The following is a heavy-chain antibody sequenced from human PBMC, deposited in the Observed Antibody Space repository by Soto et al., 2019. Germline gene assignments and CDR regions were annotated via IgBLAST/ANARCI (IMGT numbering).Heavy chain of an antibody. CDR2: IIPIFGTA. J-gene: IGHJ4*02. CDR1: GGTFSSYA. CDR3: ARDPIKDGYNDNYFAY. D-gene: IGHD5-12*01. V-gene: IGHV1-69*12. Sequence: QVQLVQSGAEVKKPGSSVKVSCKASGGTFSSYAISWVRQDPGQGLEWMGVIIPIFGTANYAQKFQGRVTITADESTSTAYMELSSPRSEDTAVYYCARDPIKDGYNDNYFAYWGQGPLVTVSS.